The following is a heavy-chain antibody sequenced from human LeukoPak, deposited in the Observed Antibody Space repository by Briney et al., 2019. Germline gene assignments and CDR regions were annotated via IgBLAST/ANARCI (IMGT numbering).Heavy chain of an antibody. CDR3: ARRTGIAAAGPYYFDY. CDR2: IYTSGST. J-gene: IGHJ4*02. Sequence: SETLSLTCTVSGGSISSYYWSWIRQPPGKGLEWIGYIYTSGSTDYNPSLKSRVTISVDTSKNHFSLKLSSVTATDTAVYYCARRTGIAAAGPYYFDYWGQGTLVTVSS. D-gene: IGHD6-13*01. V-gene: IGHV4-4*09. CDR1: GGSISSYY.